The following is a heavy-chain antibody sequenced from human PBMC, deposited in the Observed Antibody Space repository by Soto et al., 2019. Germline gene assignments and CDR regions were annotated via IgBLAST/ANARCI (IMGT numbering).Heavy chain of an antibody. CDR3: ARDLIRGYDFWSGYLYGMDV. D-gene: IGHD3-3*01. CDR2: ISTYNGNT. V-gene: IGHV1-18*04. CDR1: GYPFSGYS. Sequence: ASVKVSCKASGYPFSGYSISWVRQAPGQGLEWMGWISTYNGNTNTAQKFQGRVTITADESTSTAYMELSSLRSEDTAVYYCARDLIRGYDFWSGYLYGMDVWGQGTTVTVSS. J-gene: IGHJ6*02.